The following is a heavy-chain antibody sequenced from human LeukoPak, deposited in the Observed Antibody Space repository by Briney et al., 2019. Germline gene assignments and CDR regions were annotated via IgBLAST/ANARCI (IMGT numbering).Heavy chain of an antibody. CDR1: GFTFDDYV. D-gene: IGHD6-6*01. J-gene: IGHJ6*02. V-gene: IGHV3-9*01. CDR3: AKGFIAISPGNGGRIAARLEGYYYGMDV. CDR2: ISWNSDTV. Sequence: GRSLRLSCAASGFTFDDYVMHWGRQAPGKGLEWVSAISWNSDTVHYADSVKGRFTISRDNAKNSLYLQMNSLRAEDTALYYCAKGFIAISPGNGGRIAARLEGYYYGMDVWGQGTTVTVSS.